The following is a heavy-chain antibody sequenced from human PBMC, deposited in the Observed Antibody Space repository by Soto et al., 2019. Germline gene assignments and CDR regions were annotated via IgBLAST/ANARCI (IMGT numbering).Heavy chain of an antibody. V-gene: IGHV1-18*01. CDR2: ISAYNGNT. J-gene: IGHJ4*02. Sequence: ASVKVSCKASGYSFTSYGITWVRQAPGQGLEWMGWISAYNGNTNYAQNLQDRVTLTTDTSTYTAYMELRSLQSDDTAVYYCAGGFGSDLSVPGVVFESWGKGALVTVSS. D-gene: IGHD1-26*01. CDR3: AGGFGSDLSVPGVVFES. CDR1: GYSFTSYG.